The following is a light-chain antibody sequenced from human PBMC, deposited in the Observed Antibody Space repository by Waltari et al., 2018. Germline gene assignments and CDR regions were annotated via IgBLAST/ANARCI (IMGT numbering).Light chain of an antibody. CDR2: LEGSGSY. J-gene: IGLJ2*01. CDR3: ETWDSNTVV. CDR1: SGHSSYI. V-gene: IGLV4-60*03. Sequence: QPVLTQSSYASASLGSSVKLTCPLSSGHSSYIIVWHQQQPGKAPRYFMKLEGSGSYNKGSGVPDRFSGSSAGADRYLTISDLQSEDEADYYCETWDSNTVVFGGGTKLTVL.